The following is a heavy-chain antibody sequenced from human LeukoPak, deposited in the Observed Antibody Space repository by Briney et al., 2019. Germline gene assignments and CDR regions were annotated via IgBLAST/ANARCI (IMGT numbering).Heavy chain of an antibody. CDR3: ARGYDYYYYYMDV. CDR2: MNPNSGNT. Sequence: ASVKVSCKASGYTFTSYDINWVRQATGQGLEWMGWMNPNSGNTGYAQKLQGRVTMTTDTSTSTAYMELRSLRSDDTAVYYCARGYDYYYYYMDVWGKGTTVTISS. V-gene: IGHV1-18*01. J-gene: IGHJ6*03. CDR1: GYTFTSYD. D-gene: IGHD5-12*01.